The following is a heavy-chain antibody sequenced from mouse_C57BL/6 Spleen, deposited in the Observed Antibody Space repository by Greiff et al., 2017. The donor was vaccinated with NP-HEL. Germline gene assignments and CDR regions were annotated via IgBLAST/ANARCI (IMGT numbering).Heavy chain of an antibody. D-gene: IGHD2-4*01. CDR2: IYPRDGST. CDR1: GYTFTSYD. CDR3: VLGAYYDYDGFAY. V-gene: IGHV1-85*01. Sequence: QVQLQQSGPELVKPGASVKLSCKASGYTFTSYDINWVKQRPGQGLEWIGWIYPRDGSTKYNEKFKGKATLTVDTSSSTAYMELHSLTSEDSAVYFCVLGAYYDYDGFAYWGQGTLVTVSA. J-gene: IGHJ3*01.